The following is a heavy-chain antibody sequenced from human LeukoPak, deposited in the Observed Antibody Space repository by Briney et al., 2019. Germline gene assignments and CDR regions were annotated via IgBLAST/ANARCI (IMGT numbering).Heavy chain of an antibody. J-gene: IGHJ3*02. V-gene: IGHV1-46*01. CDR3: ARDKADFWSGYRTGAFDI. CDR2: ISPSGGST. CDR1: GYTFTSYY. D-gene: IGHD3-3*01. Sequence: ASVKVSCKASGYTFTSYYMHWVRQAPGQGLEWMGIISPSGGSTSYAQKFQGRVTMTRDTSTSTVYMELSSLRSEDTAVYYCARDKADFWSGYRTGAFDIWGQGTIVTVSS.